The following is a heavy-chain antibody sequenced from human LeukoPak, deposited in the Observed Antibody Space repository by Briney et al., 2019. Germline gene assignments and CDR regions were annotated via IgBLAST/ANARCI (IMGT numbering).Heavy chain of an antibody. CDR3: ARGLTVTGAKYYFDS. J-gene: IGHJ4*02. D-gene: IGHD3-22*01. Sequence: PGGSLRLSCTTSGFSFGDYAMSWVRQAPGKGLERVGLIRSKAYGGTAEYAASVKGRFSISRDDSKSIAYLQMNSLTTEDTAMYFCARGLTVTGAKYYFDSWGQRTLVTVSS. CDR1: GFSFGDYA. CDR2: IRSKAYGGTA. V-gene: IGHV3-49*04.